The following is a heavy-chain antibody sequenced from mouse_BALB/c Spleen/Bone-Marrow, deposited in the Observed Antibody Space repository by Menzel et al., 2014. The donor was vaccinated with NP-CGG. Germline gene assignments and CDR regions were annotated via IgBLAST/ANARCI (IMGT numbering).Heavy chain of an antibody. D-gene: IGHD2-1*01. V-gene: IGHV1-4*01. CDR3: ARVYGKYDAMDY. Sequence: VKLMESGAELARPGASVKMSCRASGYTFTTYTMHWVKQRPGQGLEWIGYINPSSGYTYYNQKFKDKATLTADKSSSAVYLQLSSLTSEDSAVYYCARVYGKYDAMDYWGQGPSVPVSS. J-gene: IGHJ4*01. CDR1: GYTFTTYT. CDR2: INPSSGYT.